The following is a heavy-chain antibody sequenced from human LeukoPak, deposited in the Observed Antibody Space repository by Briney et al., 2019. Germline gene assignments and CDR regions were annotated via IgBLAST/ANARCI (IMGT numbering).Heavy chain of an antibody. D-gene: IGHD6-19*01. CDR2: INYSGNT. CDR3: ARRGYSSGSYNFDY. V-gene: IGHV4-39*01. J-gene: IGHJ4*02. CDR1: GGSLSCTSSYY. Sequence: SETLSLTCTVSGGSLSCTSSYYWGWIRQPPGMGLEWVGSINYSGNTVYTPSLKSRVSISVDTSKNQFSLKLTSVTAADTAVYYCARRGYSSGSYNFDYWGQGILVTVSS.